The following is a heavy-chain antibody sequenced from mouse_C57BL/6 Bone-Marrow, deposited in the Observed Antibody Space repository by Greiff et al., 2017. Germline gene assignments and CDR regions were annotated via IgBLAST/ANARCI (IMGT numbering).Heavy chain of an antibody. CDR2: ISNLAYSI. V-gene: IGHV5-15*01. J-gene: IGHJ4*01. Sequence: EVQGVESGGGLVQPGGSLKLSCAASGFTFSDYGMAWVRQAPRKGPEWVAFISNLAYSIYYADTVTGRFTISRENAKNTLYLEMSSLRSEDTAMYYCARLLGYYAMDYGGQGTSVTVSS. CDR3: ARLLGYYAMDY. CDR1: GFTFSDYG.